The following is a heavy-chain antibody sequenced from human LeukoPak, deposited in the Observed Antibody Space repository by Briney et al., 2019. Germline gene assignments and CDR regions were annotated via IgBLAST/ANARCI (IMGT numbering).Heavy chain of an antibody. J-gene: IGHJ6*03. Sequence: GGSLRLSCAASGFTFSSYWMSWVRQAPGKGLEWVANIKQDGSEKYYVDSVKGRFTISRDNAKNSLYLQMNSLRAEDTAVYCCARVVPAASYYYYYYMDVWGKGTTVTVSS. CDR1: GFTFSSYW. V-gene: IGHV3-7*01. CDR2: IKQDGSEK. CDR3: ARVVPAASYYYYYYMDV. D-gene: IGHD2-2*01.